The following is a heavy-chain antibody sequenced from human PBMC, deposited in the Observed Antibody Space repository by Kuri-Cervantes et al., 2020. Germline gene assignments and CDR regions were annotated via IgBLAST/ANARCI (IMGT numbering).Heavy chain of an antibody. CDR2: TYYRSKWYN. CDR1: GDSVSSNSAA. J-gene: IGHJ3*02. CDR3: ARDQGSGYIWAHHAFDI. Sequence: SETLSLTCAISGDSVSSNSAAWNWIRQSPSRGLEWLGRTYYRSKWYNDYAVSVKSRITINPDTSKNQFSLQLNSVTPEDTAVYYCARDQGSGYIWAHHAFDIWGQGTMVTVSS. D-gene: IGHD3-22*01. V-gene: IGHV6-1*01.